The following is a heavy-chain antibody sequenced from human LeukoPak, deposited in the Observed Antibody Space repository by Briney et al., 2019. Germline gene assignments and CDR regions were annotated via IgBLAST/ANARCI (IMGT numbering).Heavy chain of an antibody. CDR2: ISGSGGST. J-gene: IGHJ4*02. Sequence: PGGSLRLSCAASGFTFSSYAMSWVRQAPGKGLEWVSAISGSGGSTYYADSVKGRFTISRDNSKNTLYLQMNSLRAEDTAVYYCAKDYSRQWEPPERSFDYWGQGTLVTVSS. V-gene: IGHV3-23*01. D-gene: IGHD1-26*01. CDR3: AKDYSRQWEPPERSFDY. CDR1: GFTFSSYA.